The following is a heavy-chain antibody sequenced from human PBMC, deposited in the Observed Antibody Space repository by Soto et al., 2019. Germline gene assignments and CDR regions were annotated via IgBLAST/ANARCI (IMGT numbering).Heavy chain of an antibody. D-gene: IGHD6-13*01. Sequence: GGSLRLSCAASGFIFRSYGMHWVRQAPGKGLEWVAVISYDGNNKYFADSVKGRFTISRDNSKNTLYLQMNSLRAEDTAVYYCAKDMYSSPVQNFDYWGQGTLVTVSS. CDR1: GFIFRSYG. CDR3: AKDMYSSPVQNFDY. V-gene: IGHV3-30*18. CDR2: ISYDGNNK. J-gene: IGHJ4*02.